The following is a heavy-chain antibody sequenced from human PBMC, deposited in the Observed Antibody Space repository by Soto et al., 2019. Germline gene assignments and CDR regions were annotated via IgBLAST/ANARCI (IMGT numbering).Heavy chain of an antibody. J-gene: IGHJ4*02. CDR3: ARADYYDSSGFYYDC. Sequence: QVQLVQSGAEVKKPGASVKVSCKASGYIFTNHYIHWVRQAPGQGLEWMGIINPSGGSTNYLQKFQGRTTMTRDTSTSTVSMGLSSLRSEDTAVYFCARADYYDSSGFYYDCWGQGSLVTVSS. CDR2: INPSGGST. CDR1: GYIFTNHY. V-gene: IGHV1-46*01. D-gene: IGHD3-22*01.